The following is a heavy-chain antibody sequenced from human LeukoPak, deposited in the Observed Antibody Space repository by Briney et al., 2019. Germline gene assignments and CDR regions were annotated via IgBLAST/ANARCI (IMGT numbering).Heavy chain of an antibody. Sequence: GESLKISCKGSGYSFTSYWIGWVRQMPGKGLEWMGIIYPGDSDTRYSPSFQGQVTISADKSISTAYLQWSSLKASDTAMYYCARVGYSYGFPALGIFFDYWGQGTLVTVSS. D-gene: IGHD5-18*01. CDR2: IYPGDSDT. CDR1: GYSFTSYW. J-gene: IGHJ4*02. V-gene: IGHV5-51*01. CDR3: ARVGYSYGFPALGIFFDY.